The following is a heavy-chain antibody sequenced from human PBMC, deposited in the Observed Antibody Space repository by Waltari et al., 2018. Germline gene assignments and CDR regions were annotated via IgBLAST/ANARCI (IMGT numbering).Heavy chain of an antibody. CDR3: ARDGVYSRNFDAFDI. CDR2: ISPTSGAT. Sequence: QAQLLQSGAEVKEPGASVRVSCKASGYTFIPWYIHWVREATGQGLEWMGWISPTSGATNYAQNFQGRVTMTRDTSISTAYMELSGLTSDDTAIYYCARDGVYSRNFDAFDIWGRGTMVTVSS. V-gene: IGHV1-2*02. CDR1: GYTFIPWY. D-gene: IGHD3-22*01. J-gene: IGHJ3*02.